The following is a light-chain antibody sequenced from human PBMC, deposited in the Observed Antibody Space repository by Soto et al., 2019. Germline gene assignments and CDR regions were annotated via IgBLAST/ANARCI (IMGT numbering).Light chain of an antibody. J-gene: IGLJ3*02. CDR1: SSDVGGYDC. V-gene: IGLV2-11*01. Sequence: QSALTQPRSVSGSPGQSVTISCTGTSSDVGGYDCVSWYQQHPGKAPKLMIYDVSKRPSGVPDRFSGSKSGNTASLTISGLQAEDEANYYCGSYAGSYTVMFGGGTKLTVL. CDR3: GSYAGSYTVM. CDR2: DVS.